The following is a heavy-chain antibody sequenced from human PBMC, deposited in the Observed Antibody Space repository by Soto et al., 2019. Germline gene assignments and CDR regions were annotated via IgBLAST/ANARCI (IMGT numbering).Heavy chain of an antibody. V-gene: IGHV3-21*01. J-gene: IGHJ6*02. CDR2: ISSSSSYI. D-gene: IGHD3-22*01. Sequence: EVQLVESGGGLVKPGGSLRLSCAASGFTFSTYSMNWVRQAPGKGLEWVSSISSSSSYIYYAASVKGRFTISRDNAKNSLYLQMNSLRAEDTAVYYCARYDSSGYYWPYYYYGMDVWGQGTTVTVSS. CDR3: ARYDSSGYYWPYYYYGMDV. CDR1: GFTFSTYS.